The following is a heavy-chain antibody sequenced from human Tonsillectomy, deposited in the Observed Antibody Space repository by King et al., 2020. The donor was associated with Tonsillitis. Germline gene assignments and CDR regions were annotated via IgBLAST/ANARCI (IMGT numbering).Heavy chain of an antibody. J-gene: IGHJ6*02. CDR3: ARGSLEDYYDMEV. CDR2: ISDDGSNK. Sequence: VQLVESGGGVVQPGRSLRLSCAASGFTFSTYGMHWVRQAPGKGLEWVAVISDDGSNKYSADSVKGRFTISRDNSKNTLYLQMNSLRAEDTAVYYCARGSLEDYYDMEVWGQGTTVTVSS. CDR1: GFTFSTYG. D-gene: IGHD1-1*01. V-gene: IGHV3-33*05.